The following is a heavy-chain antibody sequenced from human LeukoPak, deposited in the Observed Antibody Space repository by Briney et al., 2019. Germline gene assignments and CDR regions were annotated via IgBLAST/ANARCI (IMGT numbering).Heavy chain of an antibody. J-gene: IGHJ4*02. D-gene: IGHD3-10*01. CDR3: ARVHYGSGSRGYSYGSKSNFDY. Sequence: PGGSLRLSCAASGFTFSSYGMSWVRQAPGKGLEWVSGINWNGGSTGYADSVKGRFTISRDNAKNSLYLQMNSLRAEDTALYYCARVHYGSGSRGYSYGSKSNFDYWGQGTLVTVSS. CDR2: INWNGGST. V-gene: IGHV3-20*04. CDR1: GFTFSSYG.